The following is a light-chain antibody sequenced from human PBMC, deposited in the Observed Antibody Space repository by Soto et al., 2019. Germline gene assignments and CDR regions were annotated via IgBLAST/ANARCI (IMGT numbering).Light chain of an antibody. CDR2: GAS. J-gene: IGKJ5*01. Sequence: EIVLTQSPGTLSLSPGERATLSCRASQSVSSSYLAWYQQKPGQAPRLLIYGASSRATGIPDRFSGSGSGTDFTLTISSLEAEDFAVYYCQQRRNWQVTFGQGTRLEIK. V-gene: IGKV3D-20*02. CDR3: QQRRNWQVT. CDR1: QSVSSSY.